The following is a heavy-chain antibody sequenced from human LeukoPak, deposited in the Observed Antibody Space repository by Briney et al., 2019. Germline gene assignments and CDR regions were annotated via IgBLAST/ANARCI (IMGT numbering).Heavy chain of an antibody. D-gene: IGHD4-17*01. CDR3: AKAQGSYYGDFDY. CDR2: ISGSGGST. V-gene: IGHV3-23*01. CDR1: GSTFSSYA. J-gene: IGHJ4*02. Sequence: GGSLRLPCAASGSTFSSYAMSWVRQAPGKGLEWVSAISGSGGSTYYADSVKGRFTISRDNSKNTLYLQMNSLRAEDTAVYYCAKAQGSYYGDFDYWGQGTLVTVSS.